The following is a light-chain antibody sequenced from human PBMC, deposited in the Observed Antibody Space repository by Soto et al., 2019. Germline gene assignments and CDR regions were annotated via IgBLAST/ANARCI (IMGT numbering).Light chain of an antibody. CDR1: SSDIGANNY. V-gene: IGLV2-14*01. CDR2: EVS. Sequence: QPVLTQPGSVSGCPGQSITISCTGSSSDIGANNYVSWFQQYSGKAPKRSISEVSNRPSGVSNRFSGSKSGHAACPTISALQTQDEADYFCFTFTTDWTHVFGSGTKVTAL. J-gene: IGLJ1*01. CDR3: FTFTTDWTHV.